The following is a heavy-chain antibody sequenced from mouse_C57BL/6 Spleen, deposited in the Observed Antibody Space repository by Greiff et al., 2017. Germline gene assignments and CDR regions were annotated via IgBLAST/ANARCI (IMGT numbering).Heavy chain of an antibody. V-gene: IGHV5-9*01. J-gene: IGHJ4*01. Sequence: EVKLMESGGGLVKPGGSLKLSCAASGFTFSSYTMSWVRQTPEKRLEWVATISGGGGNTYYPDSVKGRFTISRDNAKNTLYLQMSSLRSEDTALYYCARRYNGSSYYAMDYWGQGTSVTVSS. D-gene: IGHD1-1*01. CDR3: ARRYNGSSYYAMDY. CDR1: GFTFSSYT. CDR2: ISGGGGNT.